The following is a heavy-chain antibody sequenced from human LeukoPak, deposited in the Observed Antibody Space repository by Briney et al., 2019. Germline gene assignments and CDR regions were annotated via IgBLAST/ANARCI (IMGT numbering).Heavy chain of an antibody. J-gene: IGHJ4*02. V-gene: IGHV4-4*07. CDR2: VYTSSSGST. CDR1: GGSMSGYY. CDR3: ATYYCSRACRFDN. D-gene: IGHD2-15*01. Sequence: PSETLSLTCTVSGGSMSGYYWSWIRQPAGKGLEWIGRVYTSSSGSTNYNPSLKSRVTMSVDTSKNQFFLKLSSVTAADTAMYHCATYYCSRACRFDNWGQGTLVTVSS.